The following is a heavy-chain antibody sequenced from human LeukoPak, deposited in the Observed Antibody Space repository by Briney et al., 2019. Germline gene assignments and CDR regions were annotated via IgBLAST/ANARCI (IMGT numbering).Heavy chain of an antibody. J-gene: IGHJ4*02. CDR1: GYTFTSFF. CDR2: INPRGGSA. D-gene: IGHD1-7*01. V-gene: IGHV1-46*01. Sequence: ASVKVSCKASGYTFTSFFMHWVRQAPGQGLEWMGIINPRGGSATSAQRFQGRLTVTRDTSTSTVYMELSSLTSEDTAVYYCARDKTGNFQFHYWGQGTLVTVSS. CDR3: ARDKTGNFQFHY.